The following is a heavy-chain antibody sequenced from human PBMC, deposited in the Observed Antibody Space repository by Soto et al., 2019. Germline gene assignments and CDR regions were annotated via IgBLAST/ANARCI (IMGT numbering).Heavy chain of an antibody. CDR3: ARRTGYCSGGSCHRGGWFDP. J-gene: IGHJ5*02. D-gene: IGHD2-15*01. CDR2: IYYSGST. CDR1: GGSISSSSYY. V-gene: IGHV4-39*01. Sequence: QLQLQESGPGLVKPSETLSLTCTVSGGSISSSSYYWGWIRQPPGKGLEWIGSIYYSGSTYYNPSLKSRVTISVDTSKNQFSLKLSSVTAADTAVYYCARRTGYCSGGSCHRGGWFDPWGQGTLVTVSS.